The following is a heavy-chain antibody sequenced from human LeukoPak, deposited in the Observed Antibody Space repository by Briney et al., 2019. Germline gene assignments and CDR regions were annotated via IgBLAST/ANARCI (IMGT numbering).Heavy chain of an antibody. Sequence: PSETLSLTCAVYGGSFSSYYWSWIRQPPGKGLEWIGYIYYSGSAKYNPSLKSRVTILVDTAKNQFSLKLSSVTAGDTAVYYCARAPGIAAAGTHFDFWGQGTLVTVSS. CDR3: ARAPGIAAAGTHFDF. J-gene: IGHJ4*02. CDR1: GGSFSSYY. CDR2: IYYSGSA. D-gene: IGHD6-13*01. V-gene: IGHV4-59*01.